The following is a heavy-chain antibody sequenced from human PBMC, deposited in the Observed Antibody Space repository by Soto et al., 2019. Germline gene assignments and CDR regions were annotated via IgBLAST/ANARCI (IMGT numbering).Heavy chain of an antibody. CDR1: GFIFSSYA. Sequence: EVHLLESGGGLVQTGGSLRLSCAASGFIFSSYAMSWVRQAPGKGLEWVSSINVHGGSTNYADSVTGRFTMSRDDSKSMVFLQMDSLGAGGTAVYYGAENYCFDNWGQGTLIIVSS. J-gene: IGHJ4*02. CDR2: INVHGGST. CDR3: AENYCFDN. V-gene: IGHV3-23*01.